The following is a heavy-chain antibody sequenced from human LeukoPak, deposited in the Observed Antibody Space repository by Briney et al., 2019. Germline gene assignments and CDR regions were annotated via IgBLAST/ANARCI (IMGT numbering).Heavy chain of an antibody. CDR2: IRQDGGAK. J-gene: IGHJ6*02. Sequence: GGSLRLSCTASGFIFNDFWMSWVRQAPGEGLEWVANIRQDGGAKNYIDSVKDRFTISRDNAKKSLYLQINSLRAEDTAVYYCAKDPRGVGSGWSYYYGMDVWGQGTTVTVSS. CDR3: AKDPRGVGSGWSYYYGMDV. CDR1: GFIFNDFW. V-gene: IGHV3-7*01. D-gene: IGHD6-19*01.